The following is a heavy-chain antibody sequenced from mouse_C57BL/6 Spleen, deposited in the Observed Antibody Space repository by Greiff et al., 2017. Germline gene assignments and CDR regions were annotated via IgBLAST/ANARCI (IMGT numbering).Heavy chain of an antibody. Sequence: QVQLQQPGAELVMPGASVKLSCKASGYTFTSYWMHWVKQRPGQGLEWIGEIDPSDSYTNYNQKFKSKATLTVDKSSSTAYMQLSSLTSEDSAVYYCARHDDPVAMDYWGQGTSVTVSS. D-gene: IGHD2-12*01. CDR2: IDPSDSYT. CDR1: GYTFTSYW. J-gene: IGHJ4*01. CDR3: ARHDDPVAMDY. V-gene: IGHV1-69*01.